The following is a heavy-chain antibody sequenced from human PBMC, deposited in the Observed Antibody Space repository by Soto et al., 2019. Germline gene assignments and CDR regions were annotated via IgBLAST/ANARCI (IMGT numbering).Heavy chain of an antibody. V-gene: IGHV4-34*01. J-gene: IGHJ4*02. D-gene: IGHD5-12*01. CDR3: ARGPAGYPTSY. CDR2: INHSGST. CDR1: GGSFSGYY. Sequence: PSETLSLTCAVYGGSFSGYYWSWIRQPPGKGLEWIGEINHSGSTNYNPSLKSRVTILVDTSKNQFSLKLSSVNAADTVVYSRARGPAGYPTSYWGQGTLVTVPS.